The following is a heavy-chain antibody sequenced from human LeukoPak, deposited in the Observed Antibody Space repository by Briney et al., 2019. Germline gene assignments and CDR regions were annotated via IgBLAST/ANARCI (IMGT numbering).Heavy chain of an antibody. J-gene: IGHJ4*02. CDR3: ARVGPIRYFELYYFDY. V-gene: IGHV1-46*01. CDR2: INPSGGST. Sequence: ASVKVSCKASGYTFTGYYMHWVRQAPGQGLEWMGIINPSGGSTSYARKFQGRVTMTRDTSTSTVYMELSSLRSEDTAVYYCARVGPIRYFELYYFDYWGQGTLVTVSS. CDR1: GYTFTGYY. D-gene: IGHD3-9*01.